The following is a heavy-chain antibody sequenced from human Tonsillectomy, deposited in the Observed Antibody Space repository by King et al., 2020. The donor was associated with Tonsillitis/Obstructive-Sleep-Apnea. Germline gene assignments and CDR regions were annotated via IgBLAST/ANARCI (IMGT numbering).Heavy chain of an antibody. CDR3: AKDQSGYCSSTSCPSNWFDP. J-gene: IGHJ5*02. D-gene: IGHD2-2*01. CDR1: GFTFSSYA. CDR2: ISGSGGST. V-gene: IGHV3-23*04. Sequence: VQLVESGGGLVQPGGSLILSCAASGFTFSSYAMSWVLQAPGKGLEWGSAISGSGGSTYYADSVKGRFTISRDNSKNTLYLQMNSHSAEDTAVYYCAKDQSGYCSSTSCPSNWFDPWGQGTLVTVSS.